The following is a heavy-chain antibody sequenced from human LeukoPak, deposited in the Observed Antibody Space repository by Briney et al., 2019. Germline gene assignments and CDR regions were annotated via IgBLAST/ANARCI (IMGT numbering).Heavy chain of an antibody. CDR2: INWNGGST. Sequence: PGGSLRLSCAAPGFTFDDYGMSWVRQAPGKGLEWVSGINWNGGSTGYADSVKGRFTISRDNAKNSPYLQMNSLRAEDTALYYCARDRAGLAADVYYFDYWGQGTLVTVSS. V-gene: IGHV3-20*04. J-gene: IGHJ4*02. CDR1: GFTFDDYG. D-gene: IGHD6-13*01. CDR3: ARDRAGLAADVYYFDY.